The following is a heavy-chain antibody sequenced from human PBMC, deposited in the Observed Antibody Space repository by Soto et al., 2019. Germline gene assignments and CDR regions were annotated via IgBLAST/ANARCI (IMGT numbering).Heavy chain of an antibody. CDR2: IIPILGIP. J-gene: IGHJ4*02. CDR1: GGTLNRYT. D-gene: IGHD2-15*01. V-gene: IGHV1-69*02. Sequence: QVHLVQSGAEVKRPGSSVQVSCKASGGTLNRYTFSWVRQAPGQGLEWMGRIIPILGIPHYAQKFQVSVTIPADKSTGTLYMELSSLESEDTAVYYCATGERYCDVPSWWNYFHYWGQGTLITVSS. CDR3: ATGERYCDVPSWWNYFHY.